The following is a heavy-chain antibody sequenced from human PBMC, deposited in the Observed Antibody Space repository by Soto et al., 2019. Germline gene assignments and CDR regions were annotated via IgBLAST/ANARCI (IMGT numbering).Heavy chain of an antibody. J-gene: IGHJ6*02. Sequence: QVQLMQSGPEVKTPGSSVKVSCRASGGSFRRHGISWVRQAPGQGLEWMGGMIPVFETANYAQKFQGRLTLTADESTNTAYMDLTSVTSEDTAVYYCARDPAPTVTTLGHGLDVWGHGTTVTVSS. CDR1: GGSFRRHG. V-gene: IGHV1-69*01. CDR2: MIPVFETA. CDR3: ARDPAPTVTTLGHGLDV. D-gene: IGHD4-17*01.